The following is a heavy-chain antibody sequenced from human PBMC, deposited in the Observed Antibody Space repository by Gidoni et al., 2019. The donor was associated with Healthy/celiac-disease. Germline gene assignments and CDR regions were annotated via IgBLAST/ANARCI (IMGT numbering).Heavy chain of an antibody. CDR1: GYTFTSYY. V-gene: IGHV1-46*01. CDR3: ARAAGTTLYFDY. J-gene: IGHJ4*02. CDR2: IYPSGGST. D-gene: IGHD1-1*01. Sequence: QVQLVQSGAAVKKPGASVKVSCKASGYTFTSYYMHWVRQAPGQGLEWMGIIYPSGGSTSYAQKFQGRVTMTRDTSTSTVYMELSSLRSEETAVYYCARAAGTTLYFDYWGQGTLVTVSS.